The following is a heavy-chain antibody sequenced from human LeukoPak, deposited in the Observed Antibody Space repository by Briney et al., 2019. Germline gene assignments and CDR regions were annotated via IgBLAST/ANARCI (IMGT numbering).Heavy chain of an antibody. CDR2: ISGSGGST. J-gene: IGHJ4*02. CDR3: ARDPYYGSGFDY. V-gene: IGHV3-23*01. Sequence: GGSLRLSCAASGFTFSSYAMSWVRQAPGKGLECVSTISGSGGSTYYADSVKGRFTISRDNSKNTLYLQMNSLRAEDTAVYYCARDPYYGSGFDYWGQGTLVTVSS. D-gene: IGHD3-10*01. CDR1: GFTFSSYA.